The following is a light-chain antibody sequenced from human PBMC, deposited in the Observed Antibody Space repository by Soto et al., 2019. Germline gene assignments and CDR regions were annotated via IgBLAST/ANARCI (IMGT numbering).Light chain of an antibody. CDR3: SSYASSSTYV. CDR1: SSDVGAYNY. Sequence: QSVLTQPASVSGSPGQSITISCTGTSSDVGAYNYVSWYQQHPGKAPKLMIYDVSNRHSGVSNRFSGSKSGNSASLTISGLQAEDEADYYCSSYASSSTYVFGTGTKVTVL. J-gene: IGLJ1*01. CDR2: DVS. V-gene: IGLV2-14*01.